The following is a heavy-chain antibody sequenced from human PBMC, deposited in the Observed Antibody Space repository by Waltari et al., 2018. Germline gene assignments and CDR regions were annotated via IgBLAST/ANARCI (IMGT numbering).Heavy chain of an antibody. CDR2: ITPIIGIA. Sequence: QVQLVQSGAEVKKPGSSVKVSCKASGGTFSSDTISWVRQAPGQGLEWMGRITPIIGIANYAQKFQGRVTITADKSTSTAYMELSSLRSEDTAVYYCARQGSRNYDFWSGYQYYFDYWGQGTLVTVSS. D-gene: IGHD3-3*01. CDR3: ARQGSRNYDFWSGYQYYFDY. V-gene: IGHV1-69*02. CDR1: GGTFSSDT. J-gene: IGHJ4*02.